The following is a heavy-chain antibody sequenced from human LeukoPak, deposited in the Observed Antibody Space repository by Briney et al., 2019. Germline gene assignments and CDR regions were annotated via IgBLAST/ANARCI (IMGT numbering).Heavy chain of an antibody. J-gene: IGHJ4*02. D-gene: IGHD3-16*01. Sequence: GGSLRLSCTASGFAFRDYAMSWVRQAPGKGQELVGFIRSKNYGGTTEYAAPVKGRFSISGDASKSIAYLQMNSLKIEATGVYYCTRDSWTADNFFGGGDYWGQGTRVTVSS. CDR2: IRSKNYGGTT. V-gene: IGHV3-49*04. CDR3: TRDSWTADNFFGGGDY. CDR1: GFAFRDYA.